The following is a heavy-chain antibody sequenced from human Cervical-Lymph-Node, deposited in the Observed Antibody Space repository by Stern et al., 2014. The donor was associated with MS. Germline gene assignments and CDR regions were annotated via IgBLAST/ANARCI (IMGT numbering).Heavy chain of an antibody. V-gene: IGHV3-30*18. CDR2: ISYDGSNQ. CDR3: AKDLGGRYYHYYYGMDV. CDR1: GFTFSSYG. D-gene: IGHD1-26*01. Sequence: VQLLESGGGVVQPGRSLRLSCAASGFTFSSYGMHWVRQAPGKGLEWVAVISYDGSNQYHADSVKGRFTISKDNSKKTLNLQMNSLIAEDTAVYYCAKDLGGRYYHYYYGMDVWGQGNTVTVSS. J-gene: IGHJ6*02.